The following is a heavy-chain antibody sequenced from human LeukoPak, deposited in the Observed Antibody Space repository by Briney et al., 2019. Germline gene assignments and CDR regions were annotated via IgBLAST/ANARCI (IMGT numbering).Heavy chain of an antibody. J-gene: IGHJ4*02. D-gene: IGHD2-2*01. CDR2: IKQDGSAK. CDR3: ATYCSSTSCLWGLDY. V-gene: IGHV3-7*03. Sequence: GGSLRLSCAASGFTFSSYWMSWVRQAPGKGLEWVANIKQDGSAKYYVDSVKGRFTISRDNAKNSLYLQMGSLRAEDTAVYYCATYCSSTSCLWGLDYWGQGTLVTVSS. CDR1: GFTFSSYW.